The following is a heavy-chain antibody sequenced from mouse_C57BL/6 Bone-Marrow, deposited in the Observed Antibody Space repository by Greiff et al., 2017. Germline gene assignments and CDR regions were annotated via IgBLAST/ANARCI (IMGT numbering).Heavy chain of an antibody. CDR1: GFTFSSYA. D-gene: IGHD2-4*01. CDR3: ARDTMITTWFAD. V-gene: IGHV5-4*01. Sequence: EVQLQESGGGLVKPGGSLKLSCAASGFTFSSYAMSWVRQTPEKRLEWVATISDGGSYTYYPENVKGRFTISRDNAKNNLYLQMSHLKSEDTAMYYCARDTMITTWFADWGQGTLVTVSA. J-gene: IGHJ3*01. CDR2: ISDGGSYT.